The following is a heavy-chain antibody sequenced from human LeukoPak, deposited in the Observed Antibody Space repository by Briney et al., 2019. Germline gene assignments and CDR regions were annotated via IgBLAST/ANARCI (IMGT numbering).Heavy chain of an antibody. J-gene: IGHJ4*02. Sequence: ASVKVSCKASGYTFTNFDINWVRQAPGQGLEWMGWMNPVSGKAGSAQKFQGRVTLTRDTSINTAYMEVSSLTSDDTAFYYCARAPMGTAPLYWGQRTLVTVSS. CDR2: MNPVSGKA. D-gene: IGHD5-18*01. CDR3: ARAPMGTAPLY. V-gene: IGHV1-8*01. CDR1: GYTFTNFD.